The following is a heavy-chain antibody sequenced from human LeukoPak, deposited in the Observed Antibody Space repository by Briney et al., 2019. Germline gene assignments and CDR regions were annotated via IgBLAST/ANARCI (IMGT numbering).Heavy chain of an antibody. D-gene: IGHD3-10*01. CDR2: IYYSGST. CDR1: GGSISSYY. J-gene: IGHJ5*02. Sequence: SETLSLTCTVSGGSISSYYWSWIRQPPGKGLEWIGYIYYSGSTNYNPSLKSRVTISVDTSKNQFSLKLSSVTAADTAVYYCARDPPAHSGSSMGWFDPWGQGTLVTVSS. CDR3: ARDPPAHSGSSMGWFDP. V-gene: IGHV4-59*01.